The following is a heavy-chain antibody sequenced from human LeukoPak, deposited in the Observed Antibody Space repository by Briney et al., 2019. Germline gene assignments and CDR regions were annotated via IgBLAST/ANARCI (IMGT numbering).Heavy chain of an antibody. J-gene: IGHJ4*02. CDR2: ISSSGSNI. V-gene: IGHV3-11*04. D-gene: IGHD3-16*01. Sequence: GGSLRLSCAASGFTFSNYYMSWIRQAPGKVLEWVSCISSSGSNIYYGDSVKGRFTISRDNAKNSLYLQMNSLRAEDTAVYYCAREKPLDDYVCGSFLDYWGQGTLVTVSS. CDR1: GFTFSNYY. CDR3: AREKPLDDYVCGSFLDY.